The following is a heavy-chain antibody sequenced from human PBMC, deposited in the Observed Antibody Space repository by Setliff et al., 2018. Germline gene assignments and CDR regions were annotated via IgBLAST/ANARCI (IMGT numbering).Heavy chain of an antibody. CDR2: ISNSGIT. CDR3: ARDTRIGDYYYYYGMDV. CDR1: NGSISDYF. V-gene: IGHV4-59*01. J-gene: IGHJ6*02. Sequence: LSLTCTVSNGSISDYFWTWIRQPPGKGLEWIGYISNSGITKYNPALKGRVSISLDTSNNQFSLRLSSVTAADTALYYCARDTRIGDYYYYYGMDVWGQGTTVTV. D-gene: IGHD2-15*01.